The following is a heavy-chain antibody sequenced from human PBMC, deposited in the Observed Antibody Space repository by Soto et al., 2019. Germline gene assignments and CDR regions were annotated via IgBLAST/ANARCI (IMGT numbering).Heavy chain of an antibody. CDR2: ISSSSSTI. V-gene: IGHV3-48*01. Sequence: EVQLVESGGGLVQPGGSLRLSCAASGFTFSSYSMNWVRQAPGKGLEWVSYISSSSSTIYYADSVKGRFTISRDNAKNSLYLHMNSLRAEDTAVYYCASLPRITMVRGVIAYYYYMDVWGKGTTVTVSS. CDR1: GFTFSSYS. CDR3: ASLPRITMVRGVIAYYYYMDV. J-gene: IGHJ6*03. D-gene: IGHD3-10*01.